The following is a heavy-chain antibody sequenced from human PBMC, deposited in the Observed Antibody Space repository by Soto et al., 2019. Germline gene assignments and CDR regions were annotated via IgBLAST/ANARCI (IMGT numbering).Heavy chain of an antibody. CDR1: GGSIRSISYY. V-gene: IGHV4-39*01. Sequence: PSETLSLTCTVSGGSIRSISYYWGWIRQPQGKGLEWIGSIYYSGSTYYNPSLKSRVTISVDTSKNQFSLKLSSVTAADTAVYYSASLGYCSGGSCYVVYYWGQGTLVTVSS. D-gene: IGHD2-15*01. CDR3: ASLGYCSGGSCYVVYY. CDR2: IYYSGST. J-gene: IGHJ4*02.